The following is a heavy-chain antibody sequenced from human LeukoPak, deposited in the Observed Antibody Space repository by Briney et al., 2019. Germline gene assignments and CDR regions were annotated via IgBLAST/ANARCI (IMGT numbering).Heavy chain of an antibody. CDR3: ARDRSERLLHPSDAFDI. CDR2: IYYSGST. D-gene: IGHD3-22*01. Sequence: PSETLSLTCTVSGGSISSYYWSWIRQPPGKGLEWIGYIYYSGSTNYNPSLKSRVTISVDTSKNQFSLKLSSVTAADTAVYYCARDRSERLLHPSDAFDIWGQGTMVTVSS. V-gene: IGHV4-59*01. J-gene: IGHJ3*02. CDR1: GGSISSYY.